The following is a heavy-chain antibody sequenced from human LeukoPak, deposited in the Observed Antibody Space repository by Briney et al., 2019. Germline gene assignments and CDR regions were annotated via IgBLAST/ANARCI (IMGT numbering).Heavy chain of an antibody. CDR3: ARQTTLSSGWYFDY. CDR2: IYYSGST. Sequence: PSETLSLTCTVSGGSISSYYWSWIRQPPGKGLEWVGYIYYSGSTNYNPSLKSRVTISVDTSKNQFSLKLSSVTAADTAVYYCARQTTLSSGWYFDYWGQGTLVTVSS. V-gene: IGHV4-59*08. CDR1: GGSISSYY. D-gene: IGHD6-19*01. J-gene: IGHJ4*02.